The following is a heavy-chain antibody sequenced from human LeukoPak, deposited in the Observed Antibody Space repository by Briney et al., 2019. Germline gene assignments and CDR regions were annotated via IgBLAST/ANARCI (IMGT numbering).Heavy chain of an antibody. Sequence: LSLTCTVSGGSIRSPHFWGLVRQAPGKGLEWVSYISSSGSTIYYADSVKGRFTISRDNAKNSLYLQMNSLRAEDTAVYYCARDLVESDPDYWGQGTLVTVSS. CDR3: ARDLVESDPDY. D-gene: IGHD2-8*02. CDR1: GGSIRSPH. J-gene: IGHJ4*02. V-gene: IGHV3-48*03. CDR2: ISSSGSTI.